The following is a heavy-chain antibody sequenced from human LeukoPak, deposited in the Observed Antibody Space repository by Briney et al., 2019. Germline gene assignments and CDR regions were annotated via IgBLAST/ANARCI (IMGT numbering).Heavy chain of an antibody. CDR1: GGSISSYY. V-gene: IGHV4-59*01. CDR3: ARDRDYYGSGTHEIGFDY. Sequence: SETLSLTCTVSGGSISSYYWSWIRQPPGKGLEWIGYIYYSGSTNYNPSLKSRVTISVDTSKNQFSLKLSSVTAADTAVYYCARDRDYYGSGTHEIGFDYWGQGTLVTVSS. J-gene: IGHJ4*02. D-gene: IGHD3-10*01. CDR2: IYYSGST.